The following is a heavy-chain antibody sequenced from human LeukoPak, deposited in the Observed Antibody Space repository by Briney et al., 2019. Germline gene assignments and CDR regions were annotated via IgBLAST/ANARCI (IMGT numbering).Heavy chain of an antibody. CDR3: ASHYDSSGLPPLLAY. Sequence: PGGSLRLSCAASGFTFSSYSMNWVRQAPGKGLEWVSSISSSSSYIYYADSVKGRLTISRDNAKNSLYLQMNSLRAEDTAVYYCASHYDSSGLPPLLAYWGQGTLVTVSS. CDR2: ISSSSSYI. J-gene: IGHJ4*02. D-gene: IGHD3-22*01. V-gene: IGHV3-21*04. CDR1: GFTFSSYS.